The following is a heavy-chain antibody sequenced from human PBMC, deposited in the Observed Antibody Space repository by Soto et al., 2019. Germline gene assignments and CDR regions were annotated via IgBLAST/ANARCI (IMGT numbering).Heavy chain of an antibody. V-gene: IGHV4-39*01. D-gene: IGHD2-2*01. CDR3: ARLGGYCSSTSCYGSYGMDV. J-gene: IGHJ6*02. CDR2: FYYSEST. Sequence: SETLSLTCTVSGGSISSVPYSWGWIRQPPGEGLEWIGTFYYSESTYYNPSLESRVTISVDTSKNQFSLKVSSVTVADTAVYYCARLGGYCSSTSCYGSYGMDVWGQGTTVT. CDR1: GGSISSVPYS.